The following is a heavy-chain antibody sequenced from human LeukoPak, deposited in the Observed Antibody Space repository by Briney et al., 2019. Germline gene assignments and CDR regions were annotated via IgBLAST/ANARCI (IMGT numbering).Heavy chain of an antibody. CDR2: ISPIFGTA. Sequence: SVKVSCKASGGSFSSYTIDWVRQAPGQGLEWMGGISPIFGTANYAQRFQGRVTITADESTTTAYMELRSLRSEDTAVYYCARDAMSSVTTSPHFFDYWGQGTLVTVSS. J-gene: IGHJ4*02. V-gene: IGHV1-69*01. CDR3: ARDAMSSVTTSPHFFDY. CDR1: GGSFSSYT. D-gene: IGHD4-17*01.